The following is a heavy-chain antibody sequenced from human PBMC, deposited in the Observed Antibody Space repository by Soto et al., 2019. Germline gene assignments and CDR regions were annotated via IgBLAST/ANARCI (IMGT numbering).Heavy chain of an antibody. CDR2: ISAYNGNT. CDR1: GYTFTSYG. Sequence: QVQLVQSGAEVKKPGASVKVSCKASGYTFTSYGISWVRQAPGQGLEWMGWISAYNGNTNYAQKLQGRVTMTTDTATSTAYMELRSLSSDDTAVYCCARDKGAYCGGDCYSTWFDPWGQGTLVTVSS. CDR3: ARDKGAYCGGDCYSTWFDP. V-gene: IGHV1-18*01. J-gene: IGHJ5*02. D-gene: IGHD2-21*02.